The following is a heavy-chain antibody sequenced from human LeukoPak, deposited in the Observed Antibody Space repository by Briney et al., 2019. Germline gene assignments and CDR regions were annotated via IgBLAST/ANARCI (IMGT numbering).Heavy chain of an antibody. CDR1: GFTFINAW. D-gene: IGHD1-26*01. Sequence: GGSLRLSCAASGFTFINAWMAWLRQAPGKGLEWVGRIKAKSHGGIIEYAPPVKGRFTVSRDDSKNTLYLQMNSLKTEDTAVYYCTTDGVGVEGATYDNWGQGTQVSVSS. J-gene: IGHJ4*02. V-gene: IGHV3-15*01. CDR2: IKAKSHGGII. CDR3: TTDGVGVEGATYDN.